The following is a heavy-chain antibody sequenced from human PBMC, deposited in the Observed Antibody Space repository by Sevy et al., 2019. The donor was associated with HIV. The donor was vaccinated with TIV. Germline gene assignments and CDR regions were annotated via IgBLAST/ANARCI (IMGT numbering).Heavy chain of an antibody. CDR3: AKDVRAADPGHDAFDI. CDR2: ISGSGGST. V-gene: IGHV3-23*01. J-gene: IGHJ3*02. CDR1: GFTFSSYA. D-gene: IGHD2-15*01. Sequence: GGSLRLSCAASGFTFSSYAMSWVRQAPGKGLEWVSAISGSGGSTYYADSVKGRFTISRDNSKNTLYLQMNSLRAEDTAVYYCAKDVRAADPGHDAFDIWGQGTMVTVSS.